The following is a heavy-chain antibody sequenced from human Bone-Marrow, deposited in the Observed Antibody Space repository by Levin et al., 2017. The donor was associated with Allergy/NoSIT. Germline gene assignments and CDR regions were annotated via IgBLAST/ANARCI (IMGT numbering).Heavy chain of an antibody. CDR1: GGIFSNFA. J-gene: IGHJ4*02. V-gene: IGHV1-69*06. CDR2: IVPMFGTP. CDR3: ARGGRNSYYRRLGFDF. D-gene: IGHD3-10*01. Sequence: VASVKVSCKASGGIFSNFAISWVRQAPGQGLEYMGGIVPMFGTPNYAPRFQGRVTLTADTSTTTAYMELSSLTSGDTAVYYCARGGRNSYYRRLGFDFWGQGTLVTVSS.